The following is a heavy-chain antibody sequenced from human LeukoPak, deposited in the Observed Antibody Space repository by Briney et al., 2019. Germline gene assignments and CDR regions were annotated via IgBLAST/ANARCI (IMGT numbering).Heavy chain of an antibody. Sequence: SETLSLTCTVSGGSISSGTYYWSWIRQPAGKGLEWIGRIYTSGSTNYNPSLKSRVTLSVDTSKTQFSLRLRSVTAADTAVYYCARDRYCSSTSCYEGPGGWYFDLWGRGTLVTVSS. CDR3: ARDRYCSSTSCYEGPGGWYFDL. J-gene: IGHJ2*01. D-gene: IGHD2-2*01. CDR1: GGSISSGTYY. V-gene: IGHV4-61*02. CDR2: IYTSGST.